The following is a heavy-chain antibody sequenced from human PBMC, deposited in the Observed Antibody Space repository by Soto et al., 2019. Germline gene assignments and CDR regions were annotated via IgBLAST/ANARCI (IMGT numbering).Heavy chain of an antibody. Sequence: GGSLRLSCAASGFTFSSNWMRWVRPAPGEGLEWVANIKQDGSEKYYVDFVKGRCTISRDNAKNSLYLQMNSLRAEDTAVYYCAREPTAYYYDSSGYYPGAFDIWGQGTMVTVSS. CDR1: GFTFSSNW. CDR3: AREPTAYYYDSSGYYPGAFDI. D-gene: IGHD3-22*01. V-gene: IGHV3-7*03. J-gene: IGHJ3*02. CDR2: IKQDGSEK.